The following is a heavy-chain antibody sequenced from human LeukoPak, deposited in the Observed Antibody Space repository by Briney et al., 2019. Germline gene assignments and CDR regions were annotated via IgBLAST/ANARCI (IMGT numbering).Heavy chain of an antibody. Sequence: GGSLRLPCAASGFTFGSYAMYWVRQAPGKGLEWVSGISGSGGSTFYADSVKGRFTISRDNAKNSLYLQMNSLRAEDTAVYYCARSYYYDSSGPDDAFDIWGQGTMVTVSS. V-gene: IGHV3-23*01. CDR1: GFTFGSYA. CDR3: ARSYYYDSSGPDDAFDI. CDR2: ISGSGGST. D-gene: IGHD3-22*01. J-gene: IGHJ3*02.